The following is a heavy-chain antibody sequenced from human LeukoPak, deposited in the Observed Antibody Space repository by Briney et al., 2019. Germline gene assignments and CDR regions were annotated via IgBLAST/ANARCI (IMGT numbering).Heavy chain of an antibody. J-gene: IGHJ5*02. D-gene: IGHD3-10*01. V-gene: IGHV4-30-2*01. CDR2: IYHSGST. CDR1: GGSISSGGYS. CDR3: ARVGVVGSGSYRSHWFDP. Sequence: SEALSLTCAVSGGSISSGGYSWSWIRQPPGKGLEWIGYIYHSGSTNYNPSLKSRVTISVDTSKNQFSLKLSSVTAADTAVYYCARVGVVGSGSYRSHWFDPWGQGTLVTVSS.